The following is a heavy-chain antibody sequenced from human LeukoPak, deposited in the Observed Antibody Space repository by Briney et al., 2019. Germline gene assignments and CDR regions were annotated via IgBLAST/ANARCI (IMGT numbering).Heavy chain of an antibody. CDR2: INPNSGGT. CDR1: GYTFTGYY. Sequence: GASVKVSCKASGYTFTGYYMHWVRQAPGQGLEWMGRINPNSGGTNYAQKSQGRVTMTRDTSISTAYMELSRLRSDDTAVYYCARAVVTYYDSSGYDRTYYFDYWGQGTLVTVSS. D-gene: IGHD3-22*01. J-gene: IGHJ4*02. V-gene: IGHV1-2*06. CDR3: ARAVVTYYDSSGYDRTYYFDY.